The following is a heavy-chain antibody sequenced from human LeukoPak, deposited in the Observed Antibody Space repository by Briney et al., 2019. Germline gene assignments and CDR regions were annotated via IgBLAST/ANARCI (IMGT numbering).Heavy chain of an antibody. CDR1: GFTFSGSA. Sequence: PGGSLRLSFAASGFTFSGSAMHWVRQASGKGLEWVGRIRSKANSYATAYAASVKGRFTISRDDSKNTAYLQMNSLKTEDTAVYYCTRFFPDYDVYWGQGTLVTVSS. CDR3: TRFFPDYDVY. D-gene: IGHD3-22*01. V-gene: IGHV3-73*01. J-gene: IGHJ4*02. CDR2: IRSKANSYAT.